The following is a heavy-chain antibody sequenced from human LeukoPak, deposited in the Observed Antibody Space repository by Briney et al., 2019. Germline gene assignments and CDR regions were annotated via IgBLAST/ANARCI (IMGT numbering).Heavy chain of an antibody. Sequence: ASVKVSCKASGYTFTSYYVHWVRQAPGQGLEWMGIINPNGSSTNYAQKFQGRVTMTRDTSTSTVYMELSSLRSEDTAVYYCARDDITAAAGYWGQGTLVTVSS. D-gene: IGHD6-25*01. CDR2: INPNGSST. V-gene: IGHV1-46*01. J-gene: IGHJ4*02. CDR3: ARDDITAAAGY. CDR1: GYTFTSYY.